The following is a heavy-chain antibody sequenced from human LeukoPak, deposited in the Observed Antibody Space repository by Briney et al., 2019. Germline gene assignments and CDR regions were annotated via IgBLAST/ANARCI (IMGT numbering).Heavy chain of an antibody. CDR2: IKQDGSEK. CDR3: AKASTVYGMDV. V-gene: IGHV3-7*03. Sequence: GGSLRLSCAASGFTFSSYWMSWVRQAPGKGLEWVANIKQDGSEKYYVDSVKGRFTISRDNAKNSLYLQMNSLRAEDTALYYCAKASTVYGMDVWGQGTTVTVSS. CDR1: GFTFSSYW. D-gene: IGHD4-17*01. J-gene: IGHJ6*02.